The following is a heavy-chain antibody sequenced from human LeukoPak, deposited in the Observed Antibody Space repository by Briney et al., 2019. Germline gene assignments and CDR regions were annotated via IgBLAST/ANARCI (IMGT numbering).Heavy chain of an antibody. V-gene: IGHV3-33*01. CDR2: IWYDGSNK. CDR1: GFTFSSYG. J-gene: IGHJ4*02. CDR3: ARLGSGWSFDY. D-gene: IGHD6-19*01. Sequence: PGRSLRLSCAASGFTFSSYGIDWARQAPGKGLEWVAVIWYDGSNKYYADSVKGRFTISRDQSKNTAYLQMNSLRAEDMAVYYCARLGSGWSFDYWGQGALVTVSS.